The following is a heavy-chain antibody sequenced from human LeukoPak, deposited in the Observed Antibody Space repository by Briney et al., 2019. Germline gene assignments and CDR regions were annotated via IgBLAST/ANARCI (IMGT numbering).Heavy chain of an antibody. D-gene: IGHD3-10*01. J-gene: IGHJ4*02. CDR3: AKDIAGFGELLDY. CDR1: GFTFNDYA. Sequence: PGGALVLSCAAAGFTFNDYAMHWGRPAPGKGLEWVSLISGDGGSTYYADSVKGRFTISRDNSKNSLYLQMNSLRTEDTALYYCAKDIAGFGELLDYWGQGTLVTVSS. V-gene: IGHV3-43*02. CDR2: ISGDGGST.